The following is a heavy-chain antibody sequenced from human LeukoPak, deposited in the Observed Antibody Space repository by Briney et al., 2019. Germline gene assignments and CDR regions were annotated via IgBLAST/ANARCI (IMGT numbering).Heavy chain of an antibody. CDR1: GGSISSSSYY. V-gene: IGHV4-39*01. CDR3: ARQFVGYSFFDY. Sequence: SETLSLTCTVSGGSISSSSYYWGWIRQPPGTGLEWIGSIYYSGSTYYNPSLKSRVTISVDTSKNQFSQKLSSVTAADTAVYYCARQFVGYSFFDYWGQGTLVTVSS. CDR2: IYYSGST. D-gene: IGHD5-18*01. J-gene: IGHJ4*02.